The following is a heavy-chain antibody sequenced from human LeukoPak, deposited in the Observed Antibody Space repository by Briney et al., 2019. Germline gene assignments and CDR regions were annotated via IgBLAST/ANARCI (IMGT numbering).Heavy chain of an antibody. CDR2: IHHSGST. CDR1: GGSFSGYY. V-gene: IGHV4-34*01. J-gene: IGHJ4*02. D-gene: IGHD5-18*01. CDR3: ARGRGYSSSSFDY. Sequence: SETLSLTCAVYGGSFSGYYWSWIRQPPGKGLEWIGSIHHSGSTYYNPSLKSRVTISVDTSKNQFSLKLSSVTAADTAVYYCARGRGYSSSSFDYWGQGTLVTVSS.